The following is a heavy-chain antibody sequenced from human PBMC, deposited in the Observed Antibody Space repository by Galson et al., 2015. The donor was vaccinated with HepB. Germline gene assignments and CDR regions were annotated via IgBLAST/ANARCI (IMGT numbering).Heavy chain of an antibody. CDR3: ARVRGIWYFDL. D-gene: IGHD6-13*01. J-gene: IGHJ2*01. CDR2: FSGSTGGT. CDR1: GFTFSSYD. V-gene: IGHV3-23*01. Sequence: LSCAASGFTFSSYDTSWVRQAPGKGLEWVSAFSGSTGGTTYADSVKDRFTTSRDSSKNTLYLQMTSLRAEDTAVYYCARVRGIWYFDLWGRGTLVTVSS.